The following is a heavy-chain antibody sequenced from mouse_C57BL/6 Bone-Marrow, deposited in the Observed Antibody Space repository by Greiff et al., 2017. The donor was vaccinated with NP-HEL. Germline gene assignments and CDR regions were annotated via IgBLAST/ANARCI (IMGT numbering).Heavy chain of an antibody. J-gene: IGHJ2*01. V-gene: IGHV1-69*01. CDR1: GYTFTSYW. Sequence: VQLQQPGAELVMPGASVKLSCQASGYTFTSYWMHWVKQRPGQGLEWIGEIDPSDSYPNYNHKFNGNSTLTVDKSSSTAYMQLSSLTSEDSAIYYSAREAYGSSYESNCFDYWGQGTTLTVSS. D-gene: IGHD1-1*01. CDR2: IDPSDSYP. CDR3: AREAYGSSYESNCFDY.